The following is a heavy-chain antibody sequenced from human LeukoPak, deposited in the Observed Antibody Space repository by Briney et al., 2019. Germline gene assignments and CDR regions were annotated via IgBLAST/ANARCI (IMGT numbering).Heavy chain of an antibody. CDR3: ARGHYSPWDHCFDY. Sequence: PGGSLRLSCAASGFTFSDYYMSWIRQAPGKGLEWVSYISSSGSTIYYADSVKGRFTISRDNAKNSLYLQMNNLRADDTAVYYCARGHYSPWDHCFDYWGQGSLVTVSS. V-gene: IGHV3-11*04. CDR2: ISSSGSTI. J-gene: IGHJ4*02. CDR1: GFTFSDYY. D-gene: IGHD5-18*01.